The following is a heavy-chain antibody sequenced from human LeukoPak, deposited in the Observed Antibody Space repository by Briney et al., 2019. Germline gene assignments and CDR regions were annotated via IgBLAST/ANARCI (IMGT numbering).Heavy chain of an antibody. J-gene: IGHJ4*02. D-gene: IGHD5-18*01. CDR2: VSHSGGST. CDR3: AKGNNYGPVDY. V-gene: IGHV3-23*01. CDR1: GFTFSSYA. Sequence: GGSLRLSCAASGFTFSSYAMSWVRQAPGKGLEWVSTVSHSGGSTYFADSVKGRFTISRDNSKNTLYLQMNSLRAEDTAVYYCAKGNNYGPVDYWGQGTLVAVSS.